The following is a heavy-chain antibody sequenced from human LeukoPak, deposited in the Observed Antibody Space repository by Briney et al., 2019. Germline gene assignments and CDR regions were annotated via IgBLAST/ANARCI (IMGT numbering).Heavy chain of an antibody. J-gene: IGHJ4*02. CDR3: ARDGTPISAAGEVYFDS. Sequence: PGGSLRLSCAASGFTFSTYEMNWVRQAPGKGLEWLSYISSSGTTIHYADSVKGRFTISRDNAKNSLYLQMNSLRAEDTAVYYCARDGTPISAAGEVYFDSWGQGTLVTVSS. V-gene: IGHV3-48*03. D-gene: IGHD6-13*01. CDR1: GFTFSTYE. CDR2: ISSSGTTI.